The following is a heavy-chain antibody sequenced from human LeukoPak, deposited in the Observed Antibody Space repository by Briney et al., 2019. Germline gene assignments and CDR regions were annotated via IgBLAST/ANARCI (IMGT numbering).Heavy chain of an antibody. V-gene: IGHV3-23*01. J-gene: IGHJ4*02. Sequence: PGGSLRLSCAASGFTFSSYAMSWVRQAPGKGLEWVSAISGSGGSTYYADSVKGRFTISRDNSKNTLYLQMNSLRAEDTAVYYCAKELTLIRGVISSNFDYWGQGTLVTVSS. CDR2: ISGSGGST. D-gene: IGHD3-10*01. CDR3: AKELTLIRGVISSNFDY. CDR1: GFTFSSYA.